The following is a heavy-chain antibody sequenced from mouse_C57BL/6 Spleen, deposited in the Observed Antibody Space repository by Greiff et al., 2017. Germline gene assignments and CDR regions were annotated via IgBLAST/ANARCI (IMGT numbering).Heavy chain of an antibody. D-gene: IGHD3-2*02. CDR1: GYTFTSYW. CDR3: ASRDSSGYVGY. Sequence: QFQLQQPGAELVRPGSSVKLSCKASGYTFTSYWMAWVKQRPGQGLEWIGNIYPSDSETHYNQKLKDKATLTVDKSSSTDNMQRSSLTYKDSAVYYCASRDSSGYVGYWGQGTTLTVST. CDR2: IYPSDSET. V-gene: IGHV1-61*01. J-gene: IGHJ2*01.